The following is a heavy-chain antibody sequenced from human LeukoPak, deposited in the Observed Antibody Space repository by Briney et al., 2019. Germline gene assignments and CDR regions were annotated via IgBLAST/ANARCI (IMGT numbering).Heavy chain of an antibody. CDR1: GGSITTITYY. CDR2: IYYTGNT. CDR3: ARVHHYGSGKGSFDY. D-gene: IGHD3-10*01. J-gene: IGHJ4*02. Sequence: SETLSLTCTVSGGSITTITYYWGWIRQPPGKVLEWIGSIYYTGNTNYHPSLKSRATISVDTSKNQFSLKLSSVTAADTAVYYCARVHHYGSGKGSFDYWGQGTLVTVSS. V-gene: IGHV4-39*07.